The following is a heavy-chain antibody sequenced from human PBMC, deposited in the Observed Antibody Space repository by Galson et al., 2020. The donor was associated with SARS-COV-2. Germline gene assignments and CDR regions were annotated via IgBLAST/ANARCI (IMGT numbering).Heavy chain of an antibody. CDR1: GFTVSSNY. Sequence: GASLRLSCAASGFTVSSNYMSWVRQAPGKGLEWVSVIYSGGSTYYADSVKGRFTISRDNSKNTLYLQMNSLRAEDTAVYYCARDPPPGGGTYYYVDDYWGQGTLVTVSS. D-gene: IGHD3-10*02. V-gene: IGHV3-66*02. CDR3: ARDPPPGGGTYYYVDDY. J-gene: IGHJ4*02. CDR2: IYSGGST.